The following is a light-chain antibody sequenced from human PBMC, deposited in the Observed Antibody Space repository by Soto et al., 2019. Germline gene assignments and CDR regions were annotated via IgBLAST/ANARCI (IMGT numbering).Light chain of an antibody. CDR1: QSVSSSY. J-gene: IGKJ1*01. CDR2: DAS. CDR3: QQYGSSGT. Sequence: EIVLTQSPCTLSLSPGERATLSCRASQSVSSSYLAWYQQKPGQAPRLLIYDASNRATGVPARFSGSGSGTDFTLTISRLEPEDFAVYYCQQYGSSGTFGQGTKVDIK. V-gene: IGKV3-20*01.